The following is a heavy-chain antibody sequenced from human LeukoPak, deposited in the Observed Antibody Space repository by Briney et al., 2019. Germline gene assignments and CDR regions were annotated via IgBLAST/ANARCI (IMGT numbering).Heavy chain of an antibody. V-gene: IGHV3-7*03. D-gene: IGHD6-13*01. CDR1: GFTFSSYW. J-gene: IGHJ4*02. Sequence: GGSLRLSCAASGFTFSSYWMNWARQAPGKGLEWVASINHNGNVNYYVDSVKGRFTISRDSSKNTLFLQMNSLRVEDTAVYYCARDPPGIAASGTYYWGQGTLVTVSS. CDR3: ARDPPGIAASGTYY. CDR2: INHNGNVN.